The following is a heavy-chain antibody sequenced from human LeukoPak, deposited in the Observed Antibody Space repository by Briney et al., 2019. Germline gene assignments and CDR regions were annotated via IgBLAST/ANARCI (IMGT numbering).Heavy chain of an antibody. Sequence: GGSLRLSCAASGFTFTSYWMHWVRQAPGKGLVWVSRINSDGSSTTYADSVKGRFTISRDNAKNTLYLQMNSLRADDTAVYNCARGRDCGFDVWGQGTTVIVSS. CDR1: GFTFTSYW. V-gene: IGHV3-74*01. J-gene: IGHJ6*02. CDR2: INSDGSST. CDR3: ARGRDCGFDV.